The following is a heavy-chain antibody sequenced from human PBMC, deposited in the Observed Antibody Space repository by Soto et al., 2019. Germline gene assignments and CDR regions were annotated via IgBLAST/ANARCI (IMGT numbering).Heavy chain of an antibody. CDR2: ISAYNGNT. CDR3: ARNLGYNSKMYEEGYYYNALDV. J-gene: IGHJ6*02. CDR1: GYTFTSYG. D-gene: IGHD6-13*01. Sequence: ASVKVSCKASGYTFTSYGISWVRQAPGQGLEWMGWISAYNGNTNYAQKLQGRVTMTTDTSTSTAYMELRSLRGEDTAVYYCARNLGYNSKMYEEGYYYNALDVWGQGTTVTVSS. V-gene: IGHV1-18*04.